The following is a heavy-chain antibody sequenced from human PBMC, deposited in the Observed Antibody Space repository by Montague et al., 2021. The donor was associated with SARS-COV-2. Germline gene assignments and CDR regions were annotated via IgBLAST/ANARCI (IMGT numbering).Heavy chain of an antibody. D-gene: IGHD1-1*01. CDR1: GGSISSYY. V-gene: IGHV4-59*01. CDR2: VHYTGST. CDR3: ARAQNTCFIANCVNYFEV. Sequence: SETLSLTCEVTGGSISSYYWSWIRQSPGKGLEWIGYVHYTGSTKYNPSLKTRVTLSLDTPKKHCSLKLKSVTAADTAVYYCARAQNTCFIANCVNYFEVWGLGALVTVYS. J-gene: IGHJ4*02.